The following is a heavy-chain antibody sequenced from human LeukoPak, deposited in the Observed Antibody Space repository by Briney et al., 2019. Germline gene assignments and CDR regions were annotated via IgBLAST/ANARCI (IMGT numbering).Heavy chain of an antibody. D-gene: IGHD3-3*01. V-gene: IGHV4-39*07. J-gene: IGHJ6*03. CDR1: GGSISSSSYY. CDR2: IYYSGST. CDR3: ARARYEYYYYYYMDV. Sequence: SETLSLTCTVSGGSISSSSYYWDWIRQPPGKGLEWIGSIYYSGSTYYNPSLKSRVTISVDTSKNQFSLKLSSVTAADTAVYYCARARYEYYYYYYMDVWGKGTTVTVSS.